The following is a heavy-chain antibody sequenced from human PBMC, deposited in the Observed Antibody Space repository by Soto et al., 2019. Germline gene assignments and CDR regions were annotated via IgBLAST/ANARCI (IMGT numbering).Heavy chain of an antibody. CDR3: TRDGTMRF. D-gene: IGHD1-26*01. CDR1: GGSIGSYY. Sequence: QVQLQESGPGLVKPSETLVLTCTVSGGSIGSYYWNWIRQTPEKGLEWIGYVYNRGRPTYNPSLGSRATISVDTSKDPVSRSLSSVTAADTSVYYCTRDGTMRFWGKGTTVTVSS. V-gene: IGHV4-59*01. CDR2: VYNRGRP. J-gene: IGHJ6*04.